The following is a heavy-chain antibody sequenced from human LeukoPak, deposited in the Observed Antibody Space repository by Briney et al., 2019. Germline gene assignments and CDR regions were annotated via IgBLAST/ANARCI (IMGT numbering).Heavy chain of an antibody. D-gene: IGHD2-2*01. J-gene: IGHJ4*02. CDR3: ARVECSSTSCYFDY. CDR2: IYTSGST. Sequence: RGLEXXXRIYTSGSTNYNPSLKSRVTISVDTSKNQFSLKLSSVTAADTAVYYCARVECSSTSCYFDYWGQGTLVTVSS. V-gene: IGHV4-61*02.